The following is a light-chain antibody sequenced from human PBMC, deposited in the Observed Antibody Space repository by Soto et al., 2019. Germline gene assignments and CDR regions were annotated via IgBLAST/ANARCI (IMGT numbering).Light chain of an antibody. Sequence: DIQMTQSPSSLSASVGDSVTITCRPSQGIRNDVGWYQQKPGKAPKRLIYGASSLARGVPSRFSGSGAGTEFTLTISSLQPEDFATYYCLQHNAYPLTFGGGTRVEIK. J-gene: IGKJ4*01. CDR3: LQHNAYPLT. CDR2: GAS. CDR1: QGIRND. V-gene: IGKV1-17*01.